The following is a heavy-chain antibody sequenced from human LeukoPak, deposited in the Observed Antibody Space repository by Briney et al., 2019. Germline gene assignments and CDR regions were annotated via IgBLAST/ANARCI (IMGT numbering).Heavy chain of an antibody. J-gene: IGHJ4*02. Sequence: PGGSLRLSCAASGFTFSSYGMHWVRQAPGKGLEWVSAIRGSGGSTYYVDSVKGRFTISRDDFKNTLYLQMNSLRAEDTAVYYCLKSGLPGYSFFDSWGQGTLVTVSS. V-gene: IGHV3-23*01. D-gene: IGHD2-21*01. CDR1: GFTFSSYG. CDR2: IRGSGGST. CDR3: LKSGLPGYSFFDS.